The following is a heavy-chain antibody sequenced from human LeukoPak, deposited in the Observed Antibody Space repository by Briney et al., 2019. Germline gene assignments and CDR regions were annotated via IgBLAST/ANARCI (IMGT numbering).Heavy chain of an antibody. CDR1: GYTFTGYY. V-gene: IGHV1-2*02. D-gene: IGHD4/OR15-4a*01. J-gene: IGHJ4*02. Sequence: EASLKVSCKASGYTFTGYYMHWERQAPGPGLEWMGWINPNGGGTNYAQNFQDRVSKTRDTSHSTPYIELSRLRSDDTAVYYRARVQLTMVQQAKFVYWGEGTLVTVSS. CDR2: INPNGGGT. CDR3: ARVQLTMVQQAKFVY.